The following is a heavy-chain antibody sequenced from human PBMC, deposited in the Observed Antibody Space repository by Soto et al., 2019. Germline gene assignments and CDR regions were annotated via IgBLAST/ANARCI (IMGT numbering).Heavy chain of an antibody. CDR2: IWYDGSNK. Sequence: GGSQRLSCAVSGFTFSGYGMHSVRQAPCKALEWVAVIWYDGSNKYYADSVKGRFTISRDNSKNTLYLQMNSLRAEDTAVYYCARGGRGYSYGFFWALDYWGQGTLVTVSS. J-gene: IGHJ4*02. CDR1: GFTFSGYG. V-gene: IGHV3-33*01. D-gene: IGHD5-18*01. CDR3: ARGGRGYSYGFFWALDY.